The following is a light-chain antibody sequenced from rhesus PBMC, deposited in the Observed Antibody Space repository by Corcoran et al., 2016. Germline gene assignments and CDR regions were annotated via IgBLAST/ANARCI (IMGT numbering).Light chain of an antibody. CDR3: QQYDATPYS. CDR2: GAS. CDR1: QSLLSSSNNKNY. J-gene: IGKJ2*01. V-gene: IGKV4-1*01. Sequence: DIVMTQSPDSLAVSLGERVTINCKSSQSLLSSSNNKNYLAWDQQKPGQAPKLLLEGASTRPSGVPDRFRGGGSGTDFTLTIRGLQAEDVAVYECQQYDATPYSFGQGTKVEIK.